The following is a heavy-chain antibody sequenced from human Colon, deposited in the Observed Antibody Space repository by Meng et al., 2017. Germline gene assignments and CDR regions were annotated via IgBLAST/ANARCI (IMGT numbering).Heavy chain of an antibody. CDR2: FYFSGNT. Sequence: AQVQGSGPGLVKPSQNLYLTFPVSGESIRSGHHYWSWSRQHPGKGLEWIGYFYFSGNTYYNPSLKSRVTISVDTSKNQFSLNLRSVTAADTAVYYCARYYYDSSGVTYFDPWGQGTLVTVSS. CDR3: ARYYYDSSGVTYFDP. CDR1: GESIRSGHHY. D-gene: IGHD3-22*01. V-gene: IGHV4-31*03. J-gene: IGHJ5*02.